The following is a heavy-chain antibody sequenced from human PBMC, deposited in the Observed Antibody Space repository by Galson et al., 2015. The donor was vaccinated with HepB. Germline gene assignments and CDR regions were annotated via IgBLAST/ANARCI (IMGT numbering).Heavy chain of an antibody. J-gene: IGHJ4*02. V-gene: IGHV3-21*01. CDR2: IRSSSSYT. D-gene: IGHD6-19*01. Sequence: SLRLSCAASGFTFSSYSMNWVRQAPGKGLEWVSSIRSSSSYTYYADSVKGRFTISRDIAKNSLYLQMNSLRAEDTAVYYCAWLRISSGWYGNFDYWGQGTLVTVSS. CDR3: AWLRISSGWYGNFDY. CDR1: GFTFSSYS.